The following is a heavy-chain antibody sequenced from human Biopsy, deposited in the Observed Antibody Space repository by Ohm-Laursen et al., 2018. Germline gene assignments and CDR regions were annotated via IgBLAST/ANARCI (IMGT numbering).Heavy chain of an antibody. Sequence: VASVKVSCKASGYTFTTYGISWVRQAPGQGLEWMGWISPYNGNTDSAQKVQGRVTMTTDTSTSTVYMELRSLRSDDTAVYYCARDRRTISGVLTDFDYWGQGTLVTVSS. D-gene: IGHD3-3*01. V-gene: IGHV1-18*01. CDR3: ARDRRTISGVLTDFDY. J-gene: IGHJ4*02. CDR2: ISPYNGNT. CDR1: GYTFTTYG.